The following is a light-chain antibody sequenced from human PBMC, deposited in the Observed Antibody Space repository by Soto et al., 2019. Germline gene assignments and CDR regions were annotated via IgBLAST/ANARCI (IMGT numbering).Light chain of an antibody. CDR3: QQRSNWPRGVFT. J-gene: IGKJ3*01. V-gene: IGKV3-11*01. Sequence: EIVLTQSPATLSLSPGERATLSCRASQSVSSYLAWYQQKPGQAPRLLIYDASNRATGIPARFSGSGSGTDFTLTISSLEPKDFTVYYCQQRSNWPRGVFTFGPGTKVDIK. CDR2: DAS. CDR1: QSVSSY.